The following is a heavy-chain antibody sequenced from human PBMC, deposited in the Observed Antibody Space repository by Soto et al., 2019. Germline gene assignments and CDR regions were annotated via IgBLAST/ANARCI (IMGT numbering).Heavy chain of an antibody. V-gene: IGHV4-61*01. D-gene: IGHD2-15*01. J-gene: IGHJ5*02. CDR2: IYYSGST. Sequence: PSETLSLTCTVSGGSVISGSYYWIWIRQPPGKGLEWIGYIYYSGSTNYNPSLKSRVTISVDTSKNQFSLKLSSVTAADTAVYYCARGSGDVVVVADTTANWIDPWGQGALLTISS. CDR1: GGSVISGSYY. CDR3: ARGSGDVVVVADTTANWIDP.